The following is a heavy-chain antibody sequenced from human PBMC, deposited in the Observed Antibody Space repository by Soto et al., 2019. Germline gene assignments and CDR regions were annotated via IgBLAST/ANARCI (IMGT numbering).Heavy chain of an antibody. CDR3: AYSTGWYRHDV. CDR1: GDSISNSRW. D-gene: IGHD6-19*01. CDR2: IFHSGDT. J-gene: IGHJ3*01. V-gene: IGHV4-4*02. Sequence: QVQLQESGPGRVKPSGTLSLTCAVSGDSISNSRWWPWVRQPPGKGLEWIGDIFHSGDTNYNPSLKSRVFISVDKSQNQFSLKVSSVTAADTAVYYCAYSTGWYRHDVWGQGTLVTVSS.